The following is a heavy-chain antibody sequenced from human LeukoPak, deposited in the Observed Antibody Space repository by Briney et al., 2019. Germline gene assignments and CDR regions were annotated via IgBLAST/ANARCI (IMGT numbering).Heavy chain of an antibody. CDR1: GDSISSGSYY. CDR2: IYSNGDT. Sequence: PSQTLSLTCTVSGDSISSGSYYWSWIRQPAGKGLEWIGRIYSNGDTKFNPSLKSRVTISLDTSKNQFSLKLSSATAADTTVYYCASRHSKQQPYYYYMDIWGKGTTVTVSS. CDR3: ASRHSKQQPYYYYMDI. D-gene: IGHD6-13*01. V-gene: IGHV4-61*02. J-gene: IGHJ6*03.